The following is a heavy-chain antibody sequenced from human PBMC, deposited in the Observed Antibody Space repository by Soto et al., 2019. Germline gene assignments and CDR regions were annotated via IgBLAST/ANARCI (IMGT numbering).Heavy chain of an antibody. V-gene: IGHV4-59*01. CDR1: SGSISSYD. CDR2: IYYSGST. J-gene: IGHJ4*02. D-gene: IGHD5-12*01. CDR3: ARVREMATIVDY. Sequence: PXETLSLPCTVSSGSISSYDWSWIRQPPGKGLEWIGYIYYSGSTNYNPSLKSRVTISLDTSKNQFSLKLSSVTAADTAVYYCARVREMATIVDYWGQGTLVTVSS.